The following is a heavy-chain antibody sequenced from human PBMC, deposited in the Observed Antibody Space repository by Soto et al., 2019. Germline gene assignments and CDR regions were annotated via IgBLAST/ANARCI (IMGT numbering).Heavy chain of an antibody. CDR3: GRGRSGELVGFY. V-gene: IGHV1-2*02. Sequence: QVQLVQSGAEVKKSGASVKVSCKASGYPFTGYYIHWVRQAPGQGFEWMGESSPNSGGTKYAQTFQGRVTMTRDTSIATVYMELSNLSPADTAVYYCGRGRSGELVGFYWGQGTLVTVYS. J-gene: IGHJ4*02. CDR2: SSPNSGGT. CDR1: GYPFTGYY. D-gene: IGHD1-7*01.